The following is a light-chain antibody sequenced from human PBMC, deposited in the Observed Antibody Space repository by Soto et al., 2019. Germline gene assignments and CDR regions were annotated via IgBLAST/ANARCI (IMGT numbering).Light chain of an antibody. CDR3: QSYDSNLSGFV. Sequence: QSVLTQPPSVSGAPGQGVSISCSGTSSNIGAGYDVHWYQHLPGTAPKLLIYGSTHRPSGVPDRFSGSKSDTSASLAITGLQADDEADYYCQSYDSNLSGFVFGTGTKLTVL. J-gene: IGLJ1*01. V-gene: IGLV1-40*01. CDR2: GST. CDR1: SSNIGAGYD.